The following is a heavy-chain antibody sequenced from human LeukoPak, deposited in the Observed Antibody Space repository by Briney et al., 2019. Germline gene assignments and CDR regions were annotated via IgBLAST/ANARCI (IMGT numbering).Heavy chain of an antibody. D-gene: IGHD1-26*01. Sequence: GGSLRLSCAASGFSFSRAWMSWVRQAPGRGLEWVGRFKSKVAGGTTDYAAPVAGRFTISRDDSKNMLYLQMNSLKTEDTGVYYCTRGAPQADVFDIWGQGTMVTVSS. CDR3: TRGAPQADVFDI. CDR1: GFSFSRAW. J-gene: IGHJ3*02. CDR2: FKSKVAGGTT. V-gene: IGHV3-15*01.